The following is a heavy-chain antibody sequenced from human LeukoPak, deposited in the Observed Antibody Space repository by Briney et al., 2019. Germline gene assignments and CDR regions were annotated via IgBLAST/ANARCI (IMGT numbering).Heavy chain of an antibody. CDR1: GFTFSSYS. Sequence: PGGSLRLSCAASGFTFSSYSMNWVRQAPGKGLEWVSSISSSSSYIYYADSVKGRFTISRDNAKNSLYLQMNSLRAEDTAVYYCATLLRASYYDILTGHDAFDIWGQGTMVTVSS. CDR2: ISSSSSYI. J-gene: IGHJ3*02. V-gene: IGHV3-21*01. D-gene: IGHD3-9*01. CDR3: ATLLRASYYDILTGHDAFDI.